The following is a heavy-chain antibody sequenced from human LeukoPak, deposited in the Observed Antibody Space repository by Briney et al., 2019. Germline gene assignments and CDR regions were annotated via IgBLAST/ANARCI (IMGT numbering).Heavy chain of an antibody. CDR3: AVNGHYYSGMDV. CDR1: GYTLTELS. D-gene: IGHD3-16*02. Sequence: GSVKVSCKVSGYTLTELSMHWVRQAPGKGLEWMGGFDTEEGETIYAQKFQGRVTMTEDTSTGTAYMELSSLRSEDTAVYYCAVNGHYYSGMDVWGQGTTVTAPS. CDR2: FDTEEGET. V-gene: IGHV1-24*01. J-gene: IGHJ6*02.